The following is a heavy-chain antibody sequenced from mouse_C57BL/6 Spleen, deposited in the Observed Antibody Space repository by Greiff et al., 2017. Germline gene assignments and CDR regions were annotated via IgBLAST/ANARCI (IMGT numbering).Heavy chain of an antibody. CDR3: ARSYGHDEGYFGV. J-gene: IGHJ1*03. CDR2: IYPRDGST. CDR1: GYTFTSYD. Sequence: QVQLQQSGPELVKPGASVKLSCKASGYTFTSYDINWVKQRPGQGLEWIGWIYPRDGSTTYNEKFKGKATLTVDTSSSTAYMELHSLTSEDSAVYFCARSYGHDEGYFGVWGTGATVT. V-gene: IGHV1-85*01. D-gene: IGHD2-2*01.